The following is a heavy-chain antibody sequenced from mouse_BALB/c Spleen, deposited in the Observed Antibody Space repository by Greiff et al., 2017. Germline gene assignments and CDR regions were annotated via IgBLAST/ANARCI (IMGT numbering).Heavy chain of an antibody. CDR3: ARCTTDGAMDY. Sequence: VQLQQSGAELVRPGSSVKISCKASGYAFSSYWMNWVKQRPGQGLEWIGQIYPGDGDTNYNGKFKGKATLTADKSSSTAYMQLSSLTSEDSAVYFCARCTTDGAMDYWGQGTSVTVSS. CDR2: IYPGDGDT. J-gene: IGHJ4*01. CDR1: GYAFSSYW. D-gene: IGHD1-1*01. V-gene: IGHV1-80*01.